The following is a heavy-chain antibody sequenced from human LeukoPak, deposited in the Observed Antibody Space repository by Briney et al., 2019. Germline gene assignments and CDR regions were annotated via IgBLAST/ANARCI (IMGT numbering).Heavy chain of an antibody. D-gene: IGHD3-10*01. CDR1: GGSFSGYY. CDR2: INHSGST. CDR3: ARLPVVRGVTRGDY. Sequence: SSETLSLTCAVYGGSFSGYYWSWIRQPPGKGLEWIGEINHSGSTNYNPSLKSRVTISVDTSKNQFSLKLSSVTAADTAVYYCARLPVVRGVTRGDYWGQGTLVTVSS. J-gene: IGHJ4*02. V-gene: IGHV4-34*01.